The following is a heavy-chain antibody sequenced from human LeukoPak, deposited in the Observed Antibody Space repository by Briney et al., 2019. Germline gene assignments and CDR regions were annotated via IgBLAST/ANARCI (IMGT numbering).Heavy chain of an antibody. J-gene: IGHJ4*02. CDR2: ITWNSGSI. CDR3: AKASRGSFDY. CDR1: GFTFSSYS. V-gene: IGHV3-9*03. D-gene: IGHD3-10*01. Sequence: GGSLRLSCAASGFTFSSYSMNWVRQAPGKGLEWVSGITWNSGSIGYADSVKGRFTISRDNAKNSLYLQMNSLRAEDMALYYCAKASRGSFDYWGQGTLVTVSS.